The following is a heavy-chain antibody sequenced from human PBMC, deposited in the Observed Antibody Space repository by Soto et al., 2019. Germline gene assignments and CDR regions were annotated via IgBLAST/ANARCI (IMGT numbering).Heavy chain of an antibody. CDR2: ISSNGGST. CDR3: ARDCWGFAVAGPFDY. V-gene: IGHV3-64D*06. CDR1: GFTFSSYA. D-gene: IGHD6-13*01. J-gene: IGHJ4*02. Sequence: GSLRLSCSASGFTFSSYAMHWVRQAPGKGLEYVSAISSNGGSTYYADSVKGRFTISRDNSKNTLYLQMSSLRAEDTAVYYCARDCWGFAVAGPFDYWGQGTLVTVSS.